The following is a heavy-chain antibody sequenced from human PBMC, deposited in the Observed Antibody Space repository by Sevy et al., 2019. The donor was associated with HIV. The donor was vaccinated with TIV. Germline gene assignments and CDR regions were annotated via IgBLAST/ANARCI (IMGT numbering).Heavy chain of an antibody. D-gene: IGHD2-15*01. Sequence: GGSLRLSCAASGFTFSSYSMNWVRQAPGKGLEWVSYISSSSSTIYYADSVKGRFIISRDNAKNSLYLQMNSLRAEDTAVYYCARGSGGSHYGMDVWGQGTTVTVSS. V-gene: IGHV3-48*01. CDR1: GFTFSSYS. J-gene: IGHJ6*02. CDR2: ISSSSSTI. CDR3: ARGSGGSHYGMDV.